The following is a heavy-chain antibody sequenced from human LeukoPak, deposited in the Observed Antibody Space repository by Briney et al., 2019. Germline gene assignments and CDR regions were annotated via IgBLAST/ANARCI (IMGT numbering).Heavy chain of an antibody. CDR1: GGSISSSSYY. Sequence: SETLSLTCTVSGGSISSSSYYWGWIRQPPGKGLEWIGSIYCSGSTYYNPSLKSRVTISVDTSKNQFSLKLSSVTAADTAVYYCARHESVEMATIGAFDYWGQGTLVTVSS. CDR3: ARHESVEMATIGAFDY. CDR2: IYCSGST. J-gene: IGHJ4*02. D-gene: IGHD5-24*01. V-gene: IGHV4-39*01.